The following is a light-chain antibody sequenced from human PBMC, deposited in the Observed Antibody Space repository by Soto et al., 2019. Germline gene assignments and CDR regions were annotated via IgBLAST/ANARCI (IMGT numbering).Light chain of an antibody. CDR1: QNVRTF. V-gene: IGKV3-11*01. CDR3: QQHSHWPPWT. CDR2: GAS. Sequence: EVVLTQSPATLSLSPGERATLACRASQNVRTFFDWYQQKPGQAPRLLIYGASNRATGIPARFSGSGSGTDFTLTISSLEPEDFAVYYCQQHSHWPPWTYGQGNRVEIQ. J-gene: IGKJ1*01.